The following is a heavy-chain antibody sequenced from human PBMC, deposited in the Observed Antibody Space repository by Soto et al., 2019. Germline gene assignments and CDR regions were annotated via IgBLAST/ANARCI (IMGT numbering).Heavy chain of an antibody. D-gene: IGHD2-15*01. V-gene: IGHV1-3*01. CDR1: GYTFTSYA. CDR3: ARDGSVAATSYYYGMDV. J-gene: IGHJ6*02. Sequence: ASVKVSCKASGYTFTSYAMHWVRQAPGQRLEWMGWINAGNGNTKYSQKFQGRVTITRDTSARTAYMELSSLRSEDTAVYYCARDGSVAATSYYYGMDVWGQGTTVTVSS. CDR2: INAGNGNT.